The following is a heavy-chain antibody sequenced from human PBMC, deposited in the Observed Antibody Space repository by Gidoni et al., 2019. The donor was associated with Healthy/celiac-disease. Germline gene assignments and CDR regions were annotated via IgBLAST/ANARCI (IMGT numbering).Heavy chain of an antibody. CDR1: GGSFSGYY. J-gene: IGHJ6*03. CDR2: INHSGST. D-gene: IGHD2-15*01. V-gene: IGHV4-34*01. CDR3: ARDEVAATHYYYYIDV. Sequence: VQLQPWGAGLLKPSETLSLTCAVYGGSFSGYYWSWIRQPPGKGLEWIGEINHSGSTNYNPSLKSRVTISVDTSKNQFSLKLSSVTAADTAVYYCARDEVAATHYYYYIDVWGKGTTVTVSS.